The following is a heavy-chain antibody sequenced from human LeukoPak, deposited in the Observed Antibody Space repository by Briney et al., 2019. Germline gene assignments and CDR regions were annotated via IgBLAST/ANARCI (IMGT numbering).Heavy chain of an antibody. J-gene: IGHJ4*02. CDR1: GCTFTDYF. V-gene: IGHV1-2*02. CDR3: ARVRYDSSFYYFDY. Sequence: GASVKVSCKASGCTFTDYFFHWVRQAPGQGLEWMGWINPNNGGTNYAQKFQGRVTMTRDTSISTAYMELSRLRSDDTAVYYCARVRYDSSFYYFDYWGQGTLVTVSS. CDR2: INPNNGGT. D-gene: IGHD3-22*01.